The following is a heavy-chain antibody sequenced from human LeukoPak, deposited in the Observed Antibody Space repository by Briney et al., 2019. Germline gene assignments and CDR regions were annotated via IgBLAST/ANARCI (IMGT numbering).Heavy chain of an antibody. D-gene: IGHD5-12*01. CDR1: GYRFNNYW. J-gene: IGHJ3*01. Sequence: GESLKISCKNSGYRFNNYWIGWVRLMPGKGLEWMGIIYPDDSDTRYSPSFQGQVTISADKSSSTAYLQWSSLKASDTAMYYCARHKAKRRSSGYDWGAFDVWGQGTMVTVSS. CDR3: ARHKAKRRSSGYDWGAFDV. V-gene: IGHV5-51*01. CDR2: IYPDDSDT.